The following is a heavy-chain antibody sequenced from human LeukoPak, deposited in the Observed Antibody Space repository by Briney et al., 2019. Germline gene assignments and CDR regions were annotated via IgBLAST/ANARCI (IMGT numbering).Heavy chain of an antibody. J-gene: IGHJ6*02. V-gene: IGHV3-23*01. CDR3: AKDLSIASRPVLSH. CDR1: GFTFSSYA. D-gene: IGHD6-6*01. CDR2: ISGSAGST. Sequence: GGSLRLSCAASGFTFSSYAMSWVRQAPGKGLEWVSVISGSAGSTYYADSVKGRFTISRDNSKNTLYLQMNSLRAEDTALYYCAKDLSIASRPVLSHWGQGTTVTVSS.